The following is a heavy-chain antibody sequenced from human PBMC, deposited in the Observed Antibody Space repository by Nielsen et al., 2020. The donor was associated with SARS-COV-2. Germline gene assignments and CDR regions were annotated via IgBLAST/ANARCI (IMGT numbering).Heavy chain of an antibody. J-gene: IGHJ6*02. CDR3: ASESWIIPPDYYYGMDV. V-gene: IGHV1-3*01. D-gene: IGHD1-1*01. CDR2: INAGNGNT. CDR1: GYTFTSYA. Sequence: ASVKVSCKASGYTFTSYAMHWVRQAPGQRLEWMGWINAGNGNTKYSQKFQGRVTITRDTSASTAYMELSSLRSEDTAVYYCASESWIIPPDYYYGMDVWGQGTTVTVSS.